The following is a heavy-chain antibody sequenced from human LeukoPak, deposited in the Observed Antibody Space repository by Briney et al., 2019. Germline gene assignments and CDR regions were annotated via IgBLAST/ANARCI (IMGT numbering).Heavy chain of an antibody. Sequence: GRSLRLSCTASGHTSDDYTVTWVRQAPGKGLEWVANIKQDGSEKYYVDSVKGRFTISRDNAKNSLYLQMNSLRAEDTAVYYCARDSSSWYYRAGMDVWGKGTTVTVSS. CDR1: GHTSDDYT. D-gene: IGHD6-13*01. V-gene: IGHV3-7*03. CDR3: ARDSSSWYYRAGMDV. CDR2: IKQDGSEK. J-gene: IGHJ6*04.